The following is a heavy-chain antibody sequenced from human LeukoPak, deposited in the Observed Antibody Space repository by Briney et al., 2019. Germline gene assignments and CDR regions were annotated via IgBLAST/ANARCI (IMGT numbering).Heavy chain of an antibody. V-gene: IGHV3-66*02. CDR2: IYSGGST. D-gene: IGHD4-17*01. J-gene: IGHJ4*02. Sequence: GGSLRLSCAASGFTVSSNYMSWVRQAPGKGLEWVSVIYSGGSTYYADSVKGRFTISRDNSKNTLYLQMNSLRAEDTAVYYCAREDRDYGDYEFDYWGQGTLATVSS. CDR1: GFTVSSNY. CDR3: AREDRDYGDYEFDY.